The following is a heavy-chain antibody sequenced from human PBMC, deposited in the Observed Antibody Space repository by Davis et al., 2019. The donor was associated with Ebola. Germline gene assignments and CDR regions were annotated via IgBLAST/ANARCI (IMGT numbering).Heavy chain of an antibody. CDR1: GFTFDDYA. J-gene: IGHJ4*02. CDR3: AKDMRGSGSFLFDY. CDR2: ISWDGGST. Sequence: PGGSLRLSCAASGFTFDDYAMHWVRQAPGKGLEWVSLISWDGGSTYYADSVKGRFTISRDNSKNSLYLQMNSLRAEDTALYYCAKDMRGSGSFLFDYWGQGTLVTVSS. V-gene: IGHV3-43D*03. D-gene: IGHD3-10*01.